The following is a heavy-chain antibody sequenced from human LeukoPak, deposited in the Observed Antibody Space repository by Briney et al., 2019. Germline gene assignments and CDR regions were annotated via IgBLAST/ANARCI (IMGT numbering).Heavy chain of an antibody. Sequence: SGPTLVNPTQTLTLTCTSSGFSLSSNGVGVGWIRQPPGKALEYLVSIYWDDEKRYSPSLRSRLTITKDTSKNQVVLTMTNMDPVDTATYYCAHRRGMSGSWDVGYFDYWGQGTLVTVSS. CDR2: IYWDDEK. V-gene: IGHV2-5*02. D-gene: IGHD6-13*01. J-gene: IGHJ4*02. CDR3: AHRRGMSGSWDVGYFDY. CDR1: GFSLSSNGVG.